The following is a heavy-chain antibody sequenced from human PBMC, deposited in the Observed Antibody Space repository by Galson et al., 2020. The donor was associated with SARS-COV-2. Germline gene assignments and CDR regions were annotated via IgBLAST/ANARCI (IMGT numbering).Heavy chain of an antibody. V-gene: IGHV3-9*01. Sequence: GGSLRLSCAASGFTFDDYAMHWVRQAPGKGLEWVSGISWNSGSIGYADSVKGRFTISRDNAKNSLYLQMNSLRAEDTALYYCATIPSAAGESWYFDLWGRGTLVTVSS. CDR2: ISWNSGSI. CDR1: GFTFDDYA. CDR3: ATIPSAAGESWYFDL. J-gene: IGHJ2*01. D-gene: IGHD4-17*01.